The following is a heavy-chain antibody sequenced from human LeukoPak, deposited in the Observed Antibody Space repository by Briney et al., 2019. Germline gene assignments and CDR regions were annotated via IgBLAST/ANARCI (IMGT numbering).Heavy chain of an antibody. J-gene: IGHJ5*02. CDR3: ARDLVSGSYGGWFDP. Sequence: GGSLRLSCAASGFTFSSYGMHWVRQAPGKGLEWVAVISYDGSNKYYADSVKGRFTISRDNSKNTLYLQVSSLRPEDTAVYYCARDLVSGSYGGWFDPRGQGTLVTVSS. CDR1: GFTFSSYG. D-gene: IGHD1-26*01. V-gene: IGHV3-30*03. CDR2: ISYDGSNK.